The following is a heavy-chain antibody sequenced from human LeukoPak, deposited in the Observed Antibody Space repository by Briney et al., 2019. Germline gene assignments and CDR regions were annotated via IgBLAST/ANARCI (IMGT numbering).Heavy chain of an antibody. CDR1: GGSISSYY. J-gene: IGHJ5*02. Sequence: SETLSLTCTVSGGSISSYYWSWIRQPPGKGLEWVGYIYYSGSTNYNPSLKSRVTISVDTSKNQFSLKLSSVTAADTAVYYCARDAVGWFDPWGQGTLVTVSS. CDR2: IYYSGST. CDR3: ARDAVGWFDP. V-gene: IGHV4-59*01.